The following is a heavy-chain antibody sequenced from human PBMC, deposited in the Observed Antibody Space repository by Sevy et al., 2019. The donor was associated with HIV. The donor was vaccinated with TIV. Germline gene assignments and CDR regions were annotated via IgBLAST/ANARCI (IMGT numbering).Heavy chain of an antibody. CDR1: GFIFSGYS. V-gene: IGHV3-48*02. Sequence: GGSLRLSCAVSGFIFSGYSMNWVRQAPGKGLEWVSYISSGSDIIYYADSVKGRFTISRDNARNSLYLQMNSLSDEDTAVYYCARTIAAAETFDYWGQGALVTVSS. CDR2: ISSGSDII. CDR3: ARTIAAAETFDY. J-gene: IGHJ4*02. D-gene: IGHD6-25*01.